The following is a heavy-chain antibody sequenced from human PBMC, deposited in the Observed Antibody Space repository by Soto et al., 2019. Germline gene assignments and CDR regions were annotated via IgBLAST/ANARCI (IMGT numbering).Heavy chain of an antibody. Sequence: PGGSLRLSCAASGFTFSSYTMNWVRQAPGRELEWVSSISSGSSYIYYADSLKGRFTISRDNAKNSLYLQMNSLRAEDTAVYYCARDSIGYDSGSYLRFDYWGQGTLVTV. J-gene: IGHJ4*02. CDR2: ISSGSSYI. CDR1: GFTFSSYT. D-gene: IGHD3-10*01. CDR3: ARDSIGYDSGSYLRFDY. V-gene: IGHV3-21*01.